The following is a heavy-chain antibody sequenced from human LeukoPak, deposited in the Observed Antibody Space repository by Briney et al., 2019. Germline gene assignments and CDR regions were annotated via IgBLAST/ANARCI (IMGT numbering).Heavy chain of an antibody. J-gene: IGHJ4*02. V-gene: IGHV4-34*01. CDR2: INHSGST. D-gene: IGHD3-22*01. CDR1: GGSFSGYY. CDR3: ARGRSDYYRALDY. Sequence: NPSETLSLTCAVYGGSFSGYYWSWIRQPPGKGLEWIGEINHSGSTNYNPSLKSRVTISVDTSKNQFSLKLSSVTAADTAVYYCARGRSDYYRALDYWGQGTLVTVSS.